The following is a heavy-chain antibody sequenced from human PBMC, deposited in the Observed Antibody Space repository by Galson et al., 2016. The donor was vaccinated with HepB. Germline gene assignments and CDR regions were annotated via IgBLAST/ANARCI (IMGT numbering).Heavy chain of an antibody. J-gene: IGHJ4*02. CDR3: AVGGHVDY. Sequence: SLRLSCAASGFTFSDWDFHWVRQAPGKGLDWAAVISKTGDTTFYGDSVKGRFTISRDNAKNSLYLQMNSLRVDDTAVYYCAVGGHVDYCGQGTLVTVSS. CDR1: GFTFSDWD. D-gene: IGHD1-26*01. CDR2: ISKTGDTT. V-gene: IGHV3-30-3*01.